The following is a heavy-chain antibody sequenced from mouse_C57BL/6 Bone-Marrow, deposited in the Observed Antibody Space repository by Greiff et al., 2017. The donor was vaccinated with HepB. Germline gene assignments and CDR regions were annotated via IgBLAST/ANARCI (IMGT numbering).Heavy chain of an antibody. CDR3: ARYSSLYAMDF. Sequence: VQLKQSGPGLVQPSQSLSITCTVSGFSLTSYGVHWVRQSPGKGLEWLGVIWSGGSTDYNAAFIYRLSISKDNSKSHVFLKMISLQADDTAIYYCARYSSLYAMDFWGRGTAVTVTA. V-gene: IGHV2-2*01. CDR1: GFSLTSYG. D-gene: IGHD1-1*01. CDR2: IWSGGST. J-gene: IGHJ4*01.